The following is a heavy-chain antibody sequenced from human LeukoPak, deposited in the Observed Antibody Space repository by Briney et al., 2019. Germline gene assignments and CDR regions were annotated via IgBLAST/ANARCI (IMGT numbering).Heavy chain of an antibody. J-gene: IGHJ4*02. Sequence: SVKVSCKASGGTFSSYAISWVRQAPGQGLEWMGGIIPIFGTANYAQKFQGRVTITTDESTSTAYMELSSLRSEGTAVYYCARGRTVTTPFDYWGQGTLVTVSS. CDR3: ARGRTVTTPFDY. CDR1: GGTFSSYA. CDR2: IIPIFGTA. D-gene: IGHD4-17*01. V-gene: IGHV1-69*05.